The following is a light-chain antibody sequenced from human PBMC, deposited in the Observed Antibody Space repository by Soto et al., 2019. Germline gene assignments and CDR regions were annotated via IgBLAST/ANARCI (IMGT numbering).Light chain of an antibody. CDR1: QSISVY. CDR3: HQSATSSPT. J-gene: IGKJ2*01. CDR2: GGS. Sequence: DIQMTQSPSTLSASVGDRVTITCRASQSISVYLAWYQQRPREAPKLLIYGGSSLESGVPSRFTGSGSVTELTLTIRSLQATDFATYYCHQSATSSPTFGQGTKLEI. V-gene: IGKV1-5*01.